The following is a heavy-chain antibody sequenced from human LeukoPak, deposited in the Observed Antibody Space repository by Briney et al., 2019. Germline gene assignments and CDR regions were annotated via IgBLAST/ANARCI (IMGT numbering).Heavy chain of an antibody. CDR3: AREDSYGSERYFDY. V-gene: IGHV4-38-2*02. CDR2: IYHSGST. Sequence: PSETLSLTCVVSGYSISSGSYWAWIRQPPGKGLEWIGYIYHSGSTYYNPSLKSRVTISVDRSKNQFSLKLSSVTAADTAVYYCAREDSYGSERYFDYWGQGTLVTVSS. D-gene: IGHD5-18*01. J-gene: IGHJ4*02. CDR1: GYSISSGSY.